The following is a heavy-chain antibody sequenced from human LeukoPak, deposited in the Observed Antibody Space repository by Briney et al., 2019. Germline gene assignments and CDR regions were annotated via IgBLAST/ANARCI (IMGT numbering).Heavy chain of an antibody. CDR3: ASAPSGYSSSSGDY. J-gene: IGHJ4*02. V-gene: IGHV3-30-3*01. CDR1: GFTFSSYA. D-gene: IGHD6-6*01. CDR2: ISYDGSNK. Sequence: GGSLRLSCAASGFTFSSYAMHWVRQAPGKGLEWVAVISYDGSNKYYADSVKGRFTISRDNSKNTLYLQMNSLRAEDTAVYYCASAPSGYSSSSGDYWGQGTLVTVSS.